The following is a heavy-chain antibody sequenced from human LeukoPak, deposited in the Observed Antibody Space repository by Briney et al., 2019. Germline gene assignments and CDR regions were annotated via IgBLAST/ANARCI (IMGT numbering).Heavy chain of an antibody. Sequence: GSLRLSCAAYGFTFSSYAMHWVRQAPGKGLEWVAVISYDGSNKYYADSVKGRFTISRDNSKNTLYLQMNSLRAEDTAVYYCARDRYDSSGIDYWGQGTLVTVSS. J-gene: IGHJ4*02. CDR2: ISYDGSNK. CDR3: ARDRYDSSGIDY. CDR1: GFTFSSYA. D-gene: IGHD3-22*01. V-gene: IGHV3-30-3*01.